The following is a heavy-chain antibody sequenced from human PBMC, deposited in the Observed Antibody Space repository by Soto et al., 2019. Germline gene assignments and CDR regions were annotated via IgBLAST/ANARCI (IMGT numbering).Heavy chain of an antibody. V-gene: IGHV4-30-4*01. CDR3: ARAFDDSSGYYGGLGY. Sequence: SETLSLTCTVSGASIGNGDYYWSWIRQPPGKGLEWIGYIYYRGDTYYNPSLKSRLTISIDTPKNQISLTLSSVTAADTAVYYCARAFDDSSGYYGGLGYWGQGTLVTVSS. CDR1: GASIGNGDYY. D-gene: IGHD3-22*01. J-gene: IGHJ4*02. CDR2: IYYRGDT.